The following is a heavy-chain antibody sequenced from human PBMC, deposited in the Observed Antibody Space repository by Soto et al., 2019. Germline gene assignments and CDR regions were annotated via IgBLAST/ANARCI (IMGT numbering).Heavy chain of an antibody. V-gene: IGHV4-30-4*01. CDR2: IYYSGST. D-gene: IGHD1-7*01. CDR1: GGSISSGDYY. CDR3: ASNRPPTVELPWVGYFDL. J-gene: IGHJ2*01. Sequence: QVQLQESGPGLVKPSQTLSLTCTVSGGSISSGDYYWSWIRQPPGKGLEWIGYIYYSGSTYYNPSLKSRVTISVDTSKNQFSLKLSSVTAADTAVYYCASNRPPTVELPWVGYFDLWGRGTLVTVSS.